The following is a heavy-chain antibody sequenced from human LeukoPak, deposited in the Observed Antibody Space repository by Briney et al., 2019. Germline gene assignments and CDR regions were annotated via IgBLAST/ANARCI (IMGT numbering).Heavy chain of an antibody. J-gene: IGHJ3*01. Sequence: SETLSLTCSVSGGSITDTNYYWAWIRQPPGKGLEWIANIYYTRTTYYNPSLKSRVTISVDTSNNQFSLKLSSVTAADTAVYYCARDVSRTSWTWRWGQGTVVTVSS. CDR3: ARDVSRTSWTWR. V-gene: IGHV4-39*01. D-gene: IGHD2-2*01. CDR2: IYYTRTT. CDR1: GGSITDTNYY.